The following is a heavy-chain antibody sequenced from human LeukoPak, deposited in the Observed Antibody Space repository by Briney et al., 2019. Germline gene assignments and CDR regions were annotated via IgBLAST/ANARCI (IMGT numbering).Heavy chain of an antibody. V-gene: IGHV1-2*06. D-gene: IGHD6-13*01. CDR1: GYTFTGYY. CDR2: INPNSGDR. Sequence: GASVKVSCKASGYTFTGYYIHLVRQAPGQGLEWMGRINPNSGDRNYAQKFQGRVTMTRDTSIGAAYMELSSLRSDDTAVYYCARGAAVGQTRDYWGQGTLVTVSS. J-gene: IGHJ4*02. CDR3: ARGAAVGQTRDY.